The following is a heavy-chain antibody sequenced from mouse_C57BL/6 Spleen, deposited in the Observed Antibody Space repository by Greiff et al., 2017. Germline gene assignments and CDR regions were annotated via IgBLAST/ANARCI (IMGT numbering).Heavy chain of an antibody. CDR2: ISYDGSN. Sequence: EVKLQQSGPGLVKPSQSLSLTCSVTGYSITSGYYWNWIRQFPGNKLEWMGYISYDGSNNYNPSLKDRISITRDTSKNQFFLKLNSVTTEDTATYYCARDEGNYELWFAYWGQGTLVTVSA. V-gene: IGHV3-6*01. CDR1: GYSITSGYY. D-gene: IGHD2-1*01. J-gene: IGHJ3*01. CDR3: ARDEGNYELWFAY.